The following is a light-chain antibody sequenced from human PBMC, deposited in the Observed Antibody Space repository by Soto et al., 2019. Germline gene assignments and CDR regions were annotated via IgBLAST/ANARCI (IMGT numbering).Light chain of an antibody. CDR3: QQYNDNWT. J-gene: IGKJ1*01. CDR2: KAS. V-gene: IGKV1-5*03. CDR1: QSISSW. Sequence: DIQMTQSPSTLSASVGDRVTITCRASQSISSWLAWYQQKPGQAPKLLIYKASTLQSGVPSRFSGSGSGTEFTLAISSLRPDDSATYYCQQYNDNWTFGQGTKV.